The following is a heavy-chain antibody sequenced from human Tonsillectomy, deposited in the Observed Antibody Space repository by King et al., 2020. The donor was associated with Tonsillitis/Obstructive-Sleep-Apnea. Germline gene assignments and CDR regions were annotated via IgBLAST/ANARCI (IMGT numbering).Heavy chain of an antibody. CDR2: ISASGGST. J-gene: IGHJ5*02. V-gene: IGHV3-23*04. CDR3: AKRVVYNRLEFS. D-gene: IGHD5-24*01. Sequence: VQLVQSGGGLVQPGGSLRLSCAASGFTFSTYAMSWVRQAPGKGLEWVSAISASGGSTYYADSVKGRFTISRDNSKSTLYLQMNSLRTEDTAVYYCAKRVVYNRLEFSLGQGTLVTASS. CDR1: GFTFSTYA.